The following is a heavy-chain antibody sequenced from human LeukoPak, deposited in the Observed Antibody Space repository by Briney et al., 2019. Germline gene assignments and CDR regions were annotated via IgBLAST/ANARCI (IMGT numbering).Heavy chain of an antibody. CDR1: GFTFSSYA. D-gene: IGHD1-7*01. CDR2: ISGSGGST. J-gene: IGHJ5*02. CDR3: ARGATDTTRWFDP. V-gene: IGHV3-23*01. Sequence: QSGGSLRLSCAASGFTFSSYAMSWVRQAPGKGLEWVSAISGSGGSTYYADSVKGRFTISRDNAKNSLYLQMNGLRAEDTAAYYCARGATDTTRWFDPWGQGTLVTVSS.